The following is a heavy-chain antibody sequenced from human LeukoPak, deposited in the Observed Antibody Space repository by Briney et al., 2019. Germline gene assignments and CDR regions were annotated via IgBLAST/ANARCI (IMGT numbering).Heavy chain of an antibody. J-gene: IGHJ6*02. D-gene: IGHD6-13*01. CDR2: IGTAGDT. CDR1: GFTFSSYD. CDR3: ARDQAWYGGMDV. V-gene: IGHV3-13*01. Sequence: QPGGSLRLSCAASGFTFSSYDMHWVRQATGKGLEWVSAIGTAGDTYYPGSVKGRFTISRENAKNSLYLQMNSLRAGDTAVYYCARDQAWYGGMDVWGQGTTVTVSS.